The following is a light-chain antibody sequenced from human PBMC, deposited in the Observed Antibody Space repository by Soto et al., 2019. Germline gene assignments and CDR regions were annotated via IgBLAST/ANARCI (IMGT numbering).Light chain of an antibody. V-gene: IGKV1-39*01. CDR1: QSISNY. J-gene: IGKJ4*01. CDR3: QQSYSSPLT. Sequence: DIQMTQSPSSLSASVGDRVTITCRASQSISNYLNWYQQKPGKAPKLLIYGASNLQSGVPSRFSGSGAGTDFTLTISSPQPEDFATFYCQQSYSSPLTFGGGTKVEIK. CDR2: GAS.